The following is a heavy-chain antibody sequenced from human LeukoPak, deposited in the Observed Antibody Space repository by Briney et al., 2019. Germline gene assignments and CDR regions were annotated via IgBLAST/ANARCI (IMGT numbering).Heavy chain of an antibody. CDR2: VYWDDDN. CDR1: GFSLSTRGVG. CDR3: AHVCCRAGDCYDALDY. D-gene: IGHD2-21*02. Sequence: SGPTLVKPTQTLTLTCSFSGFSLSTRGVGVGWIRQPPGKALEWLALVYWDDDNRYNPSLQSRLTITKDTSKNQVVLTLTAVDPVDTVTYYCAHVCCRAGDCYDALDYWGQGTLVTVSS. J-gene: IGHJ4*02. V-gene: IGHV2-5*02.